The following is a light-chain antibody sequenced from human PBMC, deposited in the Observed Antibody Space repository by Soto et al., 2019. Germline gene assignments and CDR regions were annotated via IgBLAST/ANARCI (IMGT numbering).Light chain of an antibody. CDR2: KAS. CDR3: QQYKSYSSWT. Sequence: DIQMTQSPSTLSASVGDRVIITCRASQTINSWLAWYQQKPGKAPKLLIYKASYLQSWVPSTFSGSGSGTEFTLTISSLQPDDFATYYCQQYKSYSSWTFGQGTKVDIK. V-gene: IGKV1-5*03. J-gene: IGKJ1*01. CDR1: QTINSW.